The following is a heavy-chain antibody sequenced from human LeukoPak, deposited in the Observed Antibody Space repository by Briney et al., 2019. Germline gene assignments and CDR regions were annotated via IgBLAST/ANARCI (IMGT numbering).Heavy chain of an antibody. Sequence: SETLSLTCTVSGYSISSGYDWAWIRQPPGKGLEWIGNIYHSGSTYYTPSLKSRVTISIDTSKNQFSLKLSSVTAADTAVYYCARRAAADTDYFDPWGQGTLVTVSS. D-gene: IGHD6-13*01. V-gene: IGHV4-38-2*02. CDR1: GYSISSGYD. CDR2: IYHSGST. CDR3: ARRAAADTDYFDP. J-gene: IGHJ5*02.